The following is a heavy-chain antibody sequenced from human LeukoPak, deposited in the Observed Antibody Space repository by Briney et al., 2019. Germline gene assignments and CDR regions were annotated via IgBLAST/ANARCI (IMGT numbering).Heavy chain of an antibody. CDR3: AREYDSGSFYN. CDR2: IKSDGSIT. Sequence: GGSLRLSCAASGLTIRTSWMHWVRQAPGKGLVWVSRIKSDGSITNYTDSVKGRFTISRDNAKNTLYLQMNSLRAEDTAVYYCAREYDSGSFYNWGQGTLVTVSS. V-gene: IGHV3-74*01. D-gene: IGHD1-26*01. J-gene: IGHJ4*02. CDR1: GLTIRTSW.